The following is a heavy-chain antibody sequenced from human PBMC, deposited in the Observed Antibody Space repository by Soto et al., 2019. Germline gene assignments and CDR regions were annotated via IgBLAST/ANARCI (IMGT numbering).Heavy chain of an antibody. J-gene: IGHJ6*03. CDR3: VREGGPPVGRSFRTGYMDV. D-gene: IGHD1-1*01. V-gene: IGHV3-30*03. CDR1: GFTFSSYG. Sequence: QVQLVESGGGVVQPGRSLRLSCAASGFTFSSYGMHWVRQAPGKGLEWVAVISYDGSNKYYADSVKGRFTISRDNSKNTLYLQMNSLRAEDTAVYYCVREGGPPVGRSFRTGYMDVWGKGTTVTVSS. CDR2: ISYDGSNK.